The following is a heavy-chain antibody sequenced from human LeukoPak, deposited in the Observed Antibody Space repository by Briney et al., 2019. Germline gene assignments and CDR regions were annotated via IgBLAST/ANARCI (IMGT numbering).Heavy chain of an antibody. J-gene: IGHJ5*02. D-gene: IGHD2-15*01. CDR3: ARGYCSGGSCYSVENWFDP. CDR1: GYTFTGYY. Sequence: ASVKVSCKAAGYTFTGYYMVWVRQAPGQGREWMGRINPNSGGTNYAKKFQGRVTINRDTSISTAYMEVSRERSDDTAVYYCARGYCSGGSCYSVENWFDPWGQGTLVTVSS. V-gene: IGHV1-2*06. CDR2: INPNSGGT.